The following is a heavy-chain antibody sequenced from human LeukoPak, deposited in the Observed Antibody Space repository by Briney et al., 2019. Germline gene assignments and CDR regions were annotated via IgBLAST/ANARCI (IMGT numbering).Heavy chain of an antibody. Sequence: ASVKVSCKASGGTFSSYAISWVRQAPGQGLEWMGRIIPIFGTANYAQKFQGRVTITTDESTSTAYMELSSLRSEDTAVYYCARDPGDTAMGDAFDIWGQGTMVTVSS. J-gene: IGHJ3*02. CDR1: GGTFSSYA. V-gene: IGHV1-69*05. CDR3: ARDPGDTAMGDAFDI. CDR2: IIPIFGTA. D-gene: IGHD5-18*01.